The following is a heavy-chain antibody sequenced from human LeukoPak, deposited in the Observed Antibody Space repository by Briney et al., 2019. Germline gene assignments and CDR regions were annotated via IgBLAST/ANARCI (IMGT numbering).Heavy chain of an antibody. CDR1: GGSISSYY. J-gene: IGHJ3*02. CDR2: IYYSGST. D-gene: IGHD3-22*01. V-gene: IGHV4-59*01. CDR3: ARDSRYYYDSSGYYSDAFDI. Sequence: SETLSLTCTVSGGSISSYYWSWIRQPPGKGLEWIGYIYYSGSTNYNPSLKSRVTISVDTSKNQFSLKLSSVTAADTAVYYCARDSRYYYDSSGYYSDAFDIWGQGTMVTVSS.